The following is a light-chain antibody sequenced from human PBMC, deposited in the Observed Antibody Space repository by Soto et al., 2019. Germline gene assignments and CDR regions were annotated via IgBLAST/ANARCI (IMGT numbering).Light chain of an antibody. J-gene: IGKJ1*01. CDR1: QSISSW. CDR3: QQYNNWPRT. Sequence: DIQMTQSPSTLSASVGDRVTITCRASQSISSWLAWYQQKPGKAPKLLIYKASSLESGVPSRFSGSGSGTEFTLTISSLQSEDFAVYYCQQYNNWPRTFGQGTKVDTK. V-gene: IGKV1-5*03. CDR2: KAS.